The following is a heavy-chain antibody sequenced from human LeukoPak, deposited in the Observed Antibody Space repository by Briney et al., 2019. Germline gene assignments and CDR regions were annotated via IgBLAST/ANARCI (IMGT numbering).Heavy chain of an antibody. D-gene: IGHD3-22*01. J-gene: IGHJ3*02. CDR1: GGSISSYY. CDR3: ARVMFDSSGYYAFDI. V-gene: IGHV4-59*01. Sequence: SETLSLTCTVSGGSISSYYWSWIRQPPGKGLEWIGYIYYSGSTNYNPSLKSRVTISVDTSKNQFSLKLSSVTAADTAVYYCARVMFDSSGYYAFDIWGQGTMVTVSS. CDR2: IYYSGST.